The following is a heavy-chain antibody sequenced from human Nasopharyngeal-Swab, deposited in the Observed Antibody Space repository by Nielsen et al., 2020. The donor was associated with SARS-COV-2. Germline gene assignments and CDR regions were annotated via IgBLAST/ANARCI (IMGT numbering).Heavy chain of an antibody. CDR1: GGSVSNYY. J-gene: IGHJ5*02. CDR2: ISYSGNT. D-gene: IGHD2-2*01. Sequence: SETLSLTCTVSGGSVSNYYWSWIRQPPGKGLEWLGSISYSGNTNYNPSLKSRVTISVDTSKNQCSLRLTSVTAADTAIYYCASLPYCSSDTCYPIDLWGQGTLVTVSS. V-gene: IGHV4-59*08. CDR3: ASLPYCSSDTCYPIDL.